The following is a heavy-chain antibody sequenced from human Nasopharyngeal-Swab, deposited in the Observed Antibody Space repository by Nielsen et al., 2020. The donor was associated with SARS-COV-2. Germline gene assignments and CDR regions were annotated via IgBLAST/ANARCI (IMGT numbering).Heavy chain of an antibody. V-gene: IGHV6-1*01. J-gene: IGHJ6*02. D-gene: IGHD3-3*01. CDR3: ARASSITIFGVVISRGYYYYGMDV. CDR2: TYYRSKWYN. Sequence: WIRQSPSRGLEWLGRTYYRSKWYNDYAVSVKSRITINPDTSKNQFSLQLNSVTPEDTAVYYCARASSITIFGVVISRGYYYYGMDVWGQGITVTVSS.